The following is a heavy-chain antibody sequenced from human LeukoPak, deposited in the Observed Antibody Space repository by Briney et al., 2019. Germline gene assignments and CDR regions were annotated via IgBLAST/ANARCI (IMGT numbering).Heavy chain of an antibody. J-gene: IGHJ3*01. CDR2: ISYDGPNK. D-gene: IGHD1-14*01. CDR1: GFKFTNHA. V-gene: IGHV3-30*04. CDR3: ARDRDWYDTNPNRPDPYDAFDF. Sequence: GGSLRLSCAASGFKFTNHAMHWVRQAPGKGLEWVGVISYDGPNKNYADSVKGRFTISRDNLRDTVYLQMNSVTADDTAVYYCARDRDWYDTNPNRPDPYDAFDFWGQGTMVTVSS.